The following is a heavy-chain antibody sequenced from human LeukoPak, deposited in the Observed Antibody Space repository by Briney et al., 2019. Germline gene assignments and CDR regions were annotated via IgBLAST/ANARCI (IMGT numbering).Heavy chain of an antibody. J-gene: IGHJ3*02. CDR1: GFTFSSYS. D-gene: IGHD1-26*01. V-gene: IGHV3-21*01. CDR2: ISSSSSYI. Sequence: PGGSLRLSCAASGFTFSSYSMNWVRQAPGKGLEWVSSISSSSSYIYYADSVKGRFTISRDNAKNSLYLQMNSLRAEDTAVYYCARVGSRVPDAFDIWGQGTMVTVSS. CDR3: ARVGSRVPDAFDI.